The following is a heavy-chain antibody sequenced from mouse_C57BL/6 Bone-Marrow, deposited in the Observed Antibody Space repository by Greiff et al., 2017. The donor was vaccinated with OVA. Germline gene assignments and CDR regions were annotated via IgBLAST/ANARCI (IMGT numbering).Heavy chain of an antibody. CDR1: GYSITSGYY. J-gene: IGHJ2*01. CDR3: ARRDYGDYFDY. CDR2: ISYDGSN. V-gene: IGHV3-6*01. Sequence: EVKLMESGPGLVKPSQSLSLTCSVTGYSITSGYYWNWIRQFPGNKLEWMGYISYDGSNNYNPSLKNRISITRDTSTNQFFLKLNTVTTEDTAAYYCARRDYGDYFDYWGQGTTLTVSS. D-gene: IGHD1-1*01.